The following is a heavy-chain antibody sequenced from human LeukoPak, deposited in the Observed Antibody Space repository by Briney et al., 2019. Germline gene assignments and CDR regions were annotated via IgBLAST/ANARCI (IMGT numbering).Heavy chain of an antibody. CDR3: ARATRIAARPVFAFDI. D-gene: IGHD6-6*01. J-gene: IGHJ3*02. CDR2: IIPIFGTA. Sequence: GASVKVSCKASGGTFSSYAISWVRQAPGQGLEWRGGIIPIFGTANYAQKFQGRVTITTDESTSTAYMELSSLRSEDTAVYYCARATRIAARPVFAFDIWGQGTMVTVSS. V-gene: IGHV1-69*05. CDR1: GGTFSSYA.